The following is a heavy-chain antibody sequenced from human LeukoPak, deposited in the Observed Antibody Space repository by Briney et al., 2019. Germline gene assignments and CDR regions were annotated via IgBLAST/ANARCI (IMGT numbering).Heavy chain of an antibody. D-gene: IGHD3-22*01. CDR1: GGSISSSSYY. CDR2: IYYSGST. Sequence: SETLSLTCTVSGGSISSSSYYWGWIRQPPGKGLEWIGSIYYSGSTYYNPSLKSRVTISVDTSKNQFSLKLSSVTAADTAVYYCASPGSSGSYFDCWGQGTLVTVSS. J-gene: IGHJ4*02. CDR3: ASPGSSGSYFDC. V-gene: IGHV4-39*01.